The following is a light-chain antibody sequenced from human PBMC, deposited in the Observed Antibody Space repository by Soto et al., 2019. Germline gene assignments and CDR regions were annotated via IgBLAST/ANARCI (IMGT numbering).Light chain of an antibody. Sequence: EIVLTQSPGTLSLSPGERATLSCRASQTVSKNYLAWYQHKPGQPPRLLIYDASERATGVPDRFSGSGSGTDFTLTSSSLEPEDSSVYYCQQCATAPLTFGQGTKVEIK. CDR1: QTVSKNY. J-gene: IGKJ1*01. CDR2: DAS. V-gene: IGKV3-20*01. CDR3: QQCATAPLT.